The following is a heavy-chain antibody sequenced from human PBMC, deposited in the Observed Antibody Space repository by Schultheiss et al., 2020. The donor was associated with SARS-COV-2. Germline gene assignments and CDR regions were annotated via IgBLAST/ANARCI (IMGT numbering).Heavy chain of an antibody. J-gene: IGHJ6*02. CDR3: ARDGRGQQLVTYYYYYGMDV. Sequence: SETLSLTCTVSGGSISSYYWSWIRQPPGKGLEWIGEINHSGSTNYNPSLKSRVTISVDTSKNQFSLKLSSVTAADTAVYYCARDGRGQQLVTYYYYYGMDVWGQGTTVTVSS. V-gene: IGHV4-34*01. D-gene: IGHD6-13*01. CDR2: INHSGST. CDR1: GGSISSYY.